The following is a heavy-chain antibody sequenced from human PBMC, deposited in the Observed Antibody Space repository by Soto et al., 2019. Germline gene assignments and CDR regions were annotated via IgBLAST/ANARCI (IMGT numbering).Heavy chain of an antibody. D-gene: IGHD3-22*01. J-gene: IGHJ4*02. CDR2: ISAYNGNT. Sequence: GASVKVSCKASGYTFTSYGISWVRQAPGQGLEWMGWISAYNGNTNYAQKLQGRVTMTTDTSTSTAYMELRSLRSDDTAVYYCAREEYDSSGYQELFDYWGQGTLVTVSS. V-gene: IGHV1-18*01. CDR1: GYTFTSYG. CDR3: AREEYDSSGYQELFDY.